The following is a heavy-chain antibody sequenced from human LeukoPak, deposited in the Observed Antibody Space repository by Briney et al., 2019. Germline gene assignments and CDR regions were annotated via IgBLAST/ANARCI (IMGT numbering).Heavy chain of an antibody. CDR1: GDSISSYY. J-gene: IGHJ4*02. CDR3: ARHSNGYFDY. CDR2: IYSSGNT. D-gene: IGHD3-22*01. V-gene: IGHV4-4*07. Sequence: SETLSLTCTVSGDSISSYYWSWIRQPAGKGLEWIGRIYSSGNTNYNPSLKSRVTMSVDTSQNQFSLNLSSVTAADTAFYCCARHSNGYFDYWGQGTLVTVSS.